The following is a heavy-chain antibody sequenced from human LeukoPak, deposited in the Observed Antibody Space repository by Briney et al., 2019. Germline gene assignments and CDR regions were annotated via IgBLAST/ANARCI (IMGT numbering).Heavy chain of an antibody. D-gene: IGHD3-16*02. V-gene: IGHV4-61*05. CDR2: IYYSGST. Sequence: SETLSLTCTVSGGSISRSDYYWGWIRQPPGKGLEWIGYIYYSGSTNYNPSLKSRVTISVDTSKNQFSLKLSSVTAADTAVYYCARHRRRVDYDYVWGSYRDNWFDPWGQGTLVTVSS. CDR3: ARHRRRVDYDYVWGSYRDNWFDP. J-gene: IGHJ5*02. CDR1: GGSISRSDYY.